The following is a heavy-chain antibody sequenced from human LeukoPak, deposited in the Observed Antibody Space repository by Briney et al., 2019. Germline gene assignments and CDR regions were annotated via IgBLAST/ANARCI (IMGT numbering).Heavy chain of an antibody. CDR1: GFSFTKYG. Sequence: GGSLRLSCAASGFSFTKYGLHWVRQAPGKGLEWVAVISYDGSNKYYGDSEDSVKGRLTISRDNSKNTLYLQMNSLRPEDTAVYYCATLYGDSPDYWGQGTLVTVSS. J-gene: IGHJ4*02. V-gene: IGHV3-30*03. CDR3: ATLYGDSPDY. D-gene: IGHD4-17*01. CDR2: ISYDGSNK.